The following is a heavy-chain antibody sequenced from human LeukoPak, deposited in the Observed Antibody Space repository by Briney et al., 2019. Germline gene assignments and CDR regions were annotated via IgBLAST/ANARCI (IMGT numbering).Heavy chain of an antibody. D-gene: IGHD4-23*01. CDR2: ISWNSGSI. CDR1: GFTFDDYA. CDR3: TKDRAYGGVEGSMDV. V-gene: IGHV3-9*01. Sequence: GGSLRLSCAASGFTFDDYAMHWVRQAPGKGLEWVSGISWNSGSIDYADSVKGRFTISRDNAKNSLYLQMNSLRAEDTALYYCTKDRAYGGVEGSMDVWGQGTTVTVSS. J-gene: IGHJ6*02.